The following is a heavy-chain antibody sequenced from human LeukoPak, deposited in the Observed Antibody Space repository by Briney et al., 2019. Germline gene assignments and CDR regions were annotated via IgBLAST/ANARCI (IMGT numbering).Heavy chain of an antibody. V-gene: IGHV4-34*01. J-gene: IGHJ5*02. Sequence: SETLSLTCAVYGGSFSGYYWSWVRQPPGKGLEWIGEINHSGSTNYNPSLKSRVTISVDTSKNQFSLKLSSVTAADTAVYYCARMGYCSSTSCSDNWFDPWGQGTLVTVSS. CDR2: INHSGST. CDR1: GGSFSGYY. D-gene: IGHD2-2*01. CDR3: ARMGYCSSTSCSDNWFDP.